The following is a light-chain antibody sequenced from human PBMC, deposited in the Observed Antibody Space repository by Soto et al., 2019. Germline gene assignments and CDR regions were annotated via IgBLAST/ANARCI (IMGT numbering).Light chain of an antibody. V-gene: IGKV1D-12*01. CDR2: AAS. Sequence: DIQMTQSPSSVSASVGDRVTITCRASQGISNWLAWYQQKPGEAPKLLIYAASSLQGGVPTRFSGSGSGTDFTLTISSLQPEDFATYYCQPANSFPRTFGQGTRLEIK. CDR3: QPANSFPRT. CDR1: QGISNW. J-gene: IGKJ5*01.